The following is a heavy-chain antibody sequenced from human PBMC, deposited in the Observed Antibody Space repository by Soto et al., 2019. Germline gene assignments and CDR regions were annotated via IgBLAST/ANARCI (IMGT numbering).Heavy chain of an antibody. J-gene: IGHJ5*02. CDR3: ARDLAGADS. V-gene: IGHV1-46*04. D-gene: IGHD6-13*01. CDR1: GYIFINYY. Sequence: QVQLVQSGAEVKKPGASVKISCKTSGYIFINYYIHWVRQAPGQGLEWVALFNPMSGSTNYAQKLQGRLPVTSDTSTSTVYVELSSLISEDTAVYYCARDLAGADSWGQGTLVTVSS. CDR2: FNPMSGST.